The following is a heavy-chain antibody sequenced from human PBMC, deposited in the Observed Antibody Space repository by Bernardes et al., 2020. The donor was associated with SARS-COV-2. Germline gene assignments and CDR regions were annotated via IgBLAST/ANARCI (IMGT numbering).Heavy chain of an antibody. Sequence: GGSLRLCCTASGFTFGDYAMSWFRQAPGKGLEWVGFIRSKAYGGTTEYAASVKGRFTISRDDSKSIAYLQMNSLKTEDTAVYYCTRVAEAVAGTDWFDPWGQGTLVTVSS. CDR3: TRVAEAVAGTDWFDP. CDR1: GFTFGDYA. D-gene: IGHD6-19*01. CDR2: IRSKAYGGTT. J-gene: IGHJ5*02. V-gene: IGHV3-49*03.